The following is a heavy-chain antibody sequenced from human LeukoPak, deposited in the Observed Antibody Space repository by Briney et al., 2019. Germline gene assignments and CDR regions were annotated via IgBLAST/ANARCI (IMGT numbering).Heavy chain of an antibody. CDR2: IYYSGST. CDR1: GGSISSGVYY. J-gene: IGHJ6*02. V-gene: IGHV4-30-4*01. Sequence: PSETLSLTCTVSGGSISSGVYYWSWIRQPPGKGLEWIGYIYYSGSTYYNSSLKSRVTISVDTSKNQFSLKLSSVTAADTAVYYCARGLWFGAPVYYYYGMDVWGQGTTVTVSS. CDR3: ARGLWFGAPVYYYYGMDV. D-gene: IGHD3-10*01.